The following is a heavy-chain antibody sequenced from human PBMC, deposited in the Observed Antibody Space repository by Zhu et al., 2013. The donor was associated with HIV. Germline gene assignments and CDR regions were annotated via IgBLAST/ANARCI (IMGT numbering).Heavy chain of an antibody. CDR1: GGTFSSYA. CDR2: IIPIFGTA. J-gene: IGHJ4*02. V-gene: IGHV1-69*01. Sequence: QVQVVQSGAEVKKPGSSVKVSCKASGGTFSSYAISWVRQAPGQGLEWMGGIIPIFGTAKYAQKFQGRVTITADESTSTAFMKLSSLRSEDTAVYYCARDRGAAWQQLVDWGQGNPGHRLL. D-gene: IGHD6-13*01. CDR3: ARDRGAAWQQLVD.